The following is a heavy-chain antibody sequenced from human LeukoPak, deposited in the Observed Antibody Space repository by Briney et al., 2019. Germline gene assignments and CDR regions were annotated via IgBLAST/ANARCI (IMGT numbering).Heavy chain of an antibody. J-gene: IGHJ6*02. D-gene: IGHD6-13*01. V-gene: IGHV3-23*01. CDR2: ISGSGGST. CDR1: GFTFSSYA. Sequence: GGSLRLSCAASGFTFSSYAMSWVRQAPGKGLEWVSAISGSGGSTYYADSVKGRFTISRDNSKNTLYLQMNSLRAEDTAVYYCARELGYSSSWYPPRVPYYYGMDVWGQGTTVTVSS. CDR3: ARELGYSSSWYPPRVPYYYGMDV.